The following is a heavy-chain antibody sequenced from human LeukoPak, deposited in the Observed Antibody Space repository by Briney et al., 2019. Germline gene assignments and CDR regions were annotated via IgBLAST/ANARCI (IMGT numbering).Heavy chain of an antibody. D-gene: IGHD3-3*01. J-gene: IGHJ6*02. CDR3: AKDGAKYYDFWSGYYPYYYYYGMDV. CDR1: GFTFDDYA. CDR2: ISWNSGSI. V-gene: IGHV3-9*01. Sequence: GGSLRLSCAASGFTFDDYAMHWVRQAPGKGLEWVSGISWNSGSIGYADSVKGRFTISRDNAKNSLYLQMNSLRAEDTALYYCAKDGAKYYDFWSGYYPYYYYYGMDVWGQGTTVTVSS.